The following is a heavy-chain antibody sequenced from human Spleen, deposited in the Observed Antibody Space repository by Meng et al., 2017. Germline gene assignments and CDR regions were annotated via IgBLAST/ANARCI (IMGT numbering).Heavy chain of an antibody. J-gene: IGHJ4*02. D-gene: IGHD3-22*01. CDR2: IYNSSST. V-gene: IGHV4-61*01. CDR3: ARESPTYYYDSSGFR. CDR1: CGSCGSDCHY. Sequence: VQLQVSRPGFVGPSETLSRSFTVSCGSCGSDCHYWCRSRQPPGKGLELIWYIYNSSSTNYNPSLKSRVTISVDTSKNQFSLKLISVTAADTAVYYCARESPTYYYDSSGFRWGQGTLVTVSS.